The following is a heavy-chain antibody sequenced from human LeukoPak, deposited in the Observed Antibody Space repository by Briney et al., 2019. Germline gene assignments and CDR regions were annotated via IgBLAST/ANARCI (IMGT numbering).Heavy chain of an antibody. CDR3: ARSDVDTAMKGYYMDV. CDR1: GYTFTSYD. Sequence: ASVKVSCKASGYTFTSYDINWVRQATGQGLEWMGWMNPNSGNTGYAQKFQGRVTMTRNTSISTAYMELSSLRSEDTAVYYCARSDVDTAMKGYYMDVWGKGTTVTVSS. D-gene: IGHD5-18*01. J-gene: IGHJ6*03. CDR2: MNPNSGNT. V-gene: IGHV1-8*01.